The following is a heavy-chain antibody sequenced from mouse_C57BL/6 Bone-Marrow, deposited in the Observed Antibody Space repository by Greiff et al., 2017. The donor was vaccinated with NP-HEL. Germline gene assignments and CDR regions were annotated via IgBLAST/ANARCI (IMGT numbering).Heavy chain of an antibody. V-gene: IGHV14-4*01. J-gene: IGHJ3*01. Sequence: DVKLQESGAELVRPGASVKLSCTASGFNIKDDYMHWVKQRPEQGLEWIGWIDPENGDTEYASKFQGKATITADTSSNTAYLQLSSLTSEDTAVYYCTSIYYDSPFAYWGQGTLVTVSA. CDR1: GFNIKDDY. D-gene: IGHD2-4*01. CDR2: IDPENGDT. CDR3: TSIYYDSPFAY.